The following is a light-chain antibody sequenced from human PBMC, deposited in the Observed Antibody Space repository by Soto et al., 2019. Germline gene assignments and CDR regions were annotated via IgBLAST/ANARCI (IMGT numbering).Light chain of an antibody. CDR1: SSNIGAGYD. V-gene: IGLV1-40*01. J-gene: IGLJ3*02. Sequence: QSVLTQPPSVSGAPGQRVTISCIGSSSNIGAGYDVHWYQQFPGTAPKLLIHGNINRPSGVPDRFSGSKSGPSASLAITGLQAEDETDYYCQSYDSSVSAWVFGGGTKLTVL. CDR2: GNI. CDR3: QSYDSSVSAWV.